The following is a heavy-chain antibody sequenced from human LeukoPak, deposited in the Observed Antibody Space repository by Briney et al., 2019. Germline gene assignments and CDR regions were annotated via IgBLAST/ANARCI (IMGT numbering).Heavy chain of an antibody. V-gene: IGHV3-48*03. J-gene: IGHJ6*04. D-gene: IGHD3-10*02. CDR1: GFTFNSYE. CDR3: AELGITMIGGV. CDR2: ISSSGSTI. Sequence: VGSLRLSCAASGFTFNSYEMNWVRRAPGKGLEWVSYISSSGSTIYYADSVKGRFTISRDNAKNSLYLQMNSLRAEDTAVYYCAELGITMIGGVWGKGTTVTISS.